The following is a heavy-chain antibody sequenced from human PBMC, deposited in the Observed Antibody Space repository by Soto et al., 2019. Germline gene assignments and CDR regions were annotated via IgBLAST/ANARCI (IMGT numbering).Heavy chain of an antibody. Sequence: QVQLVESGGGVVQPGRSLRLSCAASGFTFSSYGMHWVRQAPGKGLEWVAVIWYDGSNKYYADSVKGRFTISRDNSKNTVYLQMNSLRAEDTAVYYCARRSPRQLPRNGHAFDIWGQGTMVTVSS. V-gene: IGHV3-33*01. CDR2: IWYDGSNK. CDR1: GFTFSSYG. CDR3: ARRSPRQLPRNGHAFDI. J-gene: IGHJ3*02. D-gene: IGHD2-2*01.